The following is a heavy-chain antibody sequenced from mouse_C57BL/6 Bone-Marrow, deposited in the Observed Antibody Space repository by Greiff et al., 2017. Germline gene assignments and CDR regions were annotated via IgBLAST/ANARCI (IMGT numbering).Heavy chain of an antibody. Sequence: QVQLQQSGPELVKPGASVKLSCKASGYTFTSYDINWVKQRPGQGLEWIGWIYPRDGSTKYNEKCKGKATLTVDTSSSTAYMELHSLTSEDSAVYFCARPSSYGTRYFDVWGTGTTVTVSS. D-gene: IGHD1-1*01. CDR1: GYTFTSYD. CDR2: IYPRDGST. V-gene: IGHV1-85*01. CDR3: ARPSSYGTRYFDV. J-gene: IGHJ1*03.